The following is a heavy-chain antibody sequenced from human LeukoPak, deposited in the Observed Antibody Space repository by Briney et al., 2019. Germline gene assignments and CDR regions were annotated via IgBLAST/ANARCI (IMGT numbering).Heavy chain of an antibody. V-gene: IGHV3-74*01. CDR3: ARGRDYYGSGDNWFDP. J-gene: IGHJ5*02. D-gene: IGHD3-10*01. Sequence: GGSLRLSCAASGFTFSSYWMHWVRQAPGKGPVWVSRINSDGSSTSYADSVKGRFTISRDNAKNTLYLQMNSLRAEDTAVYYCARGRDYYGSGDNWFDPWGQGTLVTVSS. CDR2: INSDGSST. CDR1: GFTFSSYW.